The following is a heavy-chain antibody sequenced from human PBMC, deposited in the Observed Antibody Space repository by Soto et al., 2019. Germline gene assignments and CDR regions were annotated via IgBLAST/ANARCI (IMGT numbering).Heavy chain of an antibody. CDR2: IWFDGSNK. Sequence: VQLVESGGGVVQPGRSLRLSCAASGFTFSSYGMHWVRQAPGKGLEWVAVIWFDGSNKWYADSVQGRCTISRDNSKNTLYLQMNSLRAEDTAVYSCARDRGYSGYDSPRLYYGMDVWGQGTTVTVSS. V-gene: IGHV3-33*01. CDR1: GFTFSSYG. J-gene: IGHJ6*02. CDR3: ARDRGYSGYDSPRLYYGMDV. D-gene: IGHD5-12*01.